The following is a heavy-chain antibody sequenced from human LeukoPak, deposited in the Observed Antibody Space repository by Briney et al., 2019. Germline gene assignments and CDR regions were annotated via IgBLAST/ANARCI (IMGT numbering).Heavy chain of an antibody. Sequence: SVKVSCEASGGTFSGFAVTWVRQAPGQGLEWMGGIIPTFGSANYAQKFQGRVTITADTSTSTVYMEVRGLTSGDTAVYYCARLNGTYYSYHIDVWGKGTTVTVSS. D-gene: IGHD1-26*01. CDR1: GGTFSGFA. CDR3: ARLNGTYYSYHIDV. J-gene: IGHJ6*03. CDR2: IIPTFGSA. V-gene: IGHV1-69*06.